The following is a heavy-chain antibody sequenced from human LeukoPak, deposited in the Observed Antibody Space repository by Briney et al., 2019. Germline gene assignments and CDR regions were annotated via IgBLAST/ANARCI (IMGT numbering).Heavy chain of an antibody. CDR3: ARVPDYSGSYR. CDR1: GGSISSNSYY. D-gene: IGHD1-26*01. V-gene: IGHV4-39*01. J-gene: IGHJ5*02. Sequence: SETLSLTCTVSGGSISSNSYYWGWIRQPPGKGLEWIGSIYYSGSTYYNPSLKSRVTISVDTSKNQFSLKLSSVTAADTAVYYCARVPDYSGSYRWGQGTLVTVSS. CDR2: IYYSGST.